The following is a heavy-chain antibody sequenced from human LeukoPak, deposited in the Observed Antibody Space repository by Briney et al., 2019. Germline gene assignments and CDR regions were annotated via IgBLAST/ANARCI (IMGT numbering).Heavy chain of an antibody. CDR2: IHHTGST. Sequence: SETLSLTCAVSGGSINYNNWWSWIRQPPGKGLEWIGEIHHTGSTNYNPSLKSRVTISVDTSKNQFSLKLRSVTAADTAVYYCARPRTRLAWFDPWGQGTLVTVSS. CDR1: GGSINYNNW. CDR3: ARPRTRLAWFDP. J-gene: IGHJ5*02. D-gene: IGHD6-19*01. V-gene: IGHV4-4*02.